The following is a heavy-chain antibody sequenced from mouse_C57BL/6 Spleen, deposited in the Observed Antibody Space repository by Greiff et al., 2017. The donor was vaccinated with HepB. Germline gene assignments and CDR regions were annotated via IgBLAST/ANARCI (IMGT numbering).Heavy chain of an antibody. J-gene: IGHJ1*03. CDR2: ISSGGDYI. Sequence: EVKLMESGEGLVKPGGSLKLSCAASGFTFSSYAMSWVRQTPEKRLEWVAYISSGGDYIYYADTVKGRFTISRDNARNTLYLQMSSLKSEDTAMYYCTSPANWDVGYFDVWGTGTTVTVSS. D-gene: IGHD4-1*01. V-gene: IGHV5-9-1*02. CDR1: GFTFSSYA. CDR3: TSPANWDVGYFDV.